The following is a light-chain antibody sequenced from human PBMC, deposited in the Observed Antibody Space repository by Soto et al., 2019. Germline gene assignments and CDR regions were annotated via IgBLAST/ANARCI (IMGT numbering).Light chain of an antibody. Sequence: QSALTQPASVSGSPGQSITISCTGTSSDVGGYNLVSWYQQHPGTAPKLMIYEVSNRPSGVSDRFSASKSGNTASLTISGLQAEDEADYYCSAYTISSTLVFGTGTKLTVL. J-gene: IGLJ1*01. V-gene: IGLV2-14*01. CDR3: SAYTISSTLV. CDR2: EVS. CDR1: SSDVGGYNL.